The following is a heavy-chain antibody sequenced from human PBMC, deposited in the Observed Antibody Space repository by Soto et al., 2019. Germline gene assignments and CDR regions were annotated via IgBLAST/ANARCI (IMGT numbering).Heavy chain of an antibody. CDR3: AREDYGDYGGYFDY. V-gene: IGHV4-30-2*01. D-gene: IGHD4-17*01. J-gene: IGHJ4*02. CDR2: TYHSGNP. Sequence: QLQLQESGSGLVKPSQTLSLTCTVSGGSIRTGGYSWSWIRQPPGKGLEWIGNTYHSGNPYYNPSLKSRVTIXVXGXKNQFSLKVSSVTAADTAVYYCAREDYGDYGGYFDYWGQGSLVTVSS. CDR1: GGSIRTGGYS.